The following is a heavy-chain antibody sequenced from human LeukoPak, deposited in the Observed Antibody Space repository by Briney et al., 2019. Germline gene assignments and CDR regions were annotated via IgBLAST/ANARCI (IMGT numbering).Heavy chain of an antibody. CDR3: ARYDFWSGYFDY. Sequence: ASETLSLTCTVSGGSISSGDYYWSWIRQPPGKGLEWIGYIYYSGSTYYNPSLKSRVTISVDTSKNQFSLKLSSVTAADTVVYYCARYDFWSGYFDYWGQGTLVTVSS. V-gene: IGHV4-30-4*08. CDR2: IYYSGST. J-gene: IGHJ4*02. D-gene: IGHD3-3*01. CDR1: GGSISSGDYY.